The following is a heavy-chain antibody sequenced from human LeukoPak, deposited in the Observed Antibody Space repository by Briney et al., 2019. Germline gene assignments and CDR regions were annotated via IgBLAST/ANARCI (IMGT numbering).Heavy chain of an antibody. CDR1: GFTFSSYW. Sequence: GGSLRLSCAASGFTFSSYWMHWVRQDPGKGLMWVSRINSGGSSISYADSVKGRFTISRDNAKNTLYLQMNSLRAEDTAVYYCAREIVEVPAAIDYWGQGTLVTVSS. CDR2: INSGGSSI. V-gene: IGHV3-74*01. D-gene: IGHD2-2*01. J-gene: IGHJ4*02. CDR3: AREIVEVPAAIDY.